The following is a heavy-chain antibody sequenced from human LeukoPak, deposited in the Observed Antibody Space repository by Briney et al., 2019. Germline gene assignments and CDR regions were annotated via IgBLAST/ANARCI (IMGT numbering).Heavy chain of an antibody. D-gene: IGHD2-21*01. V-gene: IGHV4-30-4*08. CDR1: GGSISSGDYY. CDR3: ARERVVIAAFDY. J-gene: IGHJ4*02. Sequence: SETLSLTCTVSGGSISSGDYYWSWIRQPPGKGLEWIGYIYYSGSTYYNLSLKSRVTISVDTSKNQFSLKLSSVTAADTAVYYCARERVVIAAFDYWGQGTLVTVSS. CDR2: IYYSGST.